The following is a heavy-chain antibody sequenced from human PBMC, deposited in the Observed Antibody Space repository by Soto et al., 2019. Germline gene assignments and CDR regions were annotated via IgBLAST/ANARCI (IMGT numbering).Heavy chain of an antibody. Sequence: EGSLRLSCAASGFTFSSYAMHWVRQAPGKGLEWVAVISYDGSNKYYADSVKGRFTISRDNSKNTLYLQMNSLRAEDTAVYYCARDAYCSSTSCYGYYYYGMDVWGQGTTVTVSS. CDR1: GFTFSSYA. CDR3: ARDAYCSSTSCYGYYYYGMDV. V-gene: IGHV3-30-3*01. J-gene: IGHJ6*02. CDR2: ISYDGSNK. D-gene: IGHD2-2*01.